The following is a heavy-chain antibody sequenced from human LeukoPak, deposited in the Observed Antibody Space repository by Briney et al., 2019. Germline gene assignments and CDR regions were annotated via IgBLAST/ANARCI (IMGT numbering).Heavy chain of an antibody. Sequence: SSETLSLTCAVYGGSFSGYYWSWIRQPPGKGLEWIGEINHSGSTNYNPSLKGRVTISVDTSKTQFSLKLSSVTAADTAVYYCARGLKLYYYGSGSLDYYYYYVMDVWGQATTVTVPS. V-gene: IGHV4-34*01. CDR3: ARGLKLYYYGSGSLDYYYYYVMDV. CDR1: GGSFSGYY. D-gene: IGHD3-10*01. J-gene: IGHJ6*02. CDR2: INHSGST.